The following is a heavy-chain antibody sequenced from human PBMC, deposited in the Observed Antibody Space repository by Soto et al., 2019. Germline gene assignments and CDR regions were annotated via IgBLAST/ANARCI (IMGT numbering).Heavy chain of an antibody. CDR2: ISSSGSTI. CDR1: GFTFSGSA. Sequence: PGGSLRLSCAASGFTFSGSAMHWVRQASGKGLEWVSYISSSGSTIYYADSVKGRFTISRDNAKNSLYLQMNSLRAEDTAVYYCAREEVVAATGFDAFDIWGQGTMVTVSS. V-gene: IGHV3-48*04. CDR3: AREEVVAATGFDAFDI. J-gene: IGHJ3*02. D-gene: IGHD2-15*01.